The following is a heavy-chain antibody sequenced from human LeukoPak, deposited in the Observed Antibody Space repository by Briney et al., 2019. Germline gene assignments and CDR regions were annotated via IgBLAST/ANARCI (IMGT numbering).Heavy chain of an antibody. CDR3: ARGGFGELY. CDR1: FTSSRES. Sequence: FTSSRESVKFSRHAASLRLEWVSSISSTSTYIYYADSVKGRFTISRDNAKNSLYLQVNSLRAEDTAVYYCARGGFGELYWGEGTLVTVSS. D-gene: IGHD3-10*01. CDR2: ISSTSTYI. J-gene: IGHJ4*02. V-gene: IGHV3-21*01.